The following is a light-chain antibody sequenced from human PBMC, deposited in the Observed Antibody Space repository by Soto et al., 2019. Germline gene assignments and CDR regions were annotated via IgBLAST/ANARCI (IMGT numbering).Light chain of an antibody. CDR1: QTISSC. V-gene: IGKV1-5*03. Sequence: DIQMTQSPSALSGSVGDRVTITCRASQTISSCLAWYQQKPGKAPKLLIYKASTLKSGVPSRFSGSGSGTEFTLPISSLQSDDFATYYCQHYNSYSEAFGQGTKVDI. J-gene: IGKJ1*01. CDR3: QHYNSYSEA. CDR2: KAS.